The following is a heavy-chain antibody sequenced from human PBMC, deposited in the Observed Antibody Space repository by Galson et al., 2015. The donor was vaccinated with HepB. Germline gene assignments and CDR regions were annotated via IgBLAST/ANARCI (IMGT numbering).Heavy chain of an antibody. CDR1: GGSINSRNHY. V-gene: IGHV4-39*01. CDR2: IYSSGST. CDR3: VRQKVGPTTTFDY. J-gene: IGHJ4*02. D-gene: IGHD1-26*01. Sequence: SETLSLTCTVSGGSINSRNHYWGWIRQPPGRGLEWIGHIYSSGSTYRTPSLKSRVTISADRSKNQFSVEVKSVTAADTAVYYCVRQKVGPTTTFDYWGQGVLVTVSS.